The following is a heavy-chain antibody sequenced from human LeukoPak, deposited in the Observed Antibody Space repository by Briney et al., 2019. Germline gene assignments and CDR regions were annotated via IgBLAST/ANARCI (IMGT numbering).Heavy chain of an antibody. D-gene: IGHD5-12*01. V-gene: IGHV3-7*01. CDR1: GFTFSSYW. CDR3: ARVGHGYDLDYYYGMDV. J-gene: IGHJ6*02. CDR2: IKQDGSEK. Sequence: GGSLRLSCAASGFTFSSYWMSWVRQAPGKGLEWVANIKQDGSEKYYVDSVKGRFTISRDNAKNSLYLQMNSLRAEDTAVYYCARVGHGYDLDYYYGMDVWGQGTRSPSP.